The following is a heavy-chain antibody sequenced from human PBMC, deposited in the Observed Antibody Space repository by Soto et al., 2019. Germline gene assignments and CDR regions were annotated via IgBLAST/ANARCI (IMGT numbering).Heavy chain of an antibody. CDR2: MNPNSGNT. CDR1: GYTFTSYD. D-gene: IGHD4-17*01. V-gene: IGHV1-8*01. J-gene: IGHJ5*02. CDR3: AGGIMCGAYSMWFDP. Sequence: QVQLVQSGAEVKKPGASVKVSCKASGYTFTSYDSNWGRQATGQGLEYLGWMNPNSGNTAYVQKFQGRVTMTGHTSIATVYMELRSLRPATPAVYFCAGGIMCGAYSMWFDPWGQGTLVTVSS.